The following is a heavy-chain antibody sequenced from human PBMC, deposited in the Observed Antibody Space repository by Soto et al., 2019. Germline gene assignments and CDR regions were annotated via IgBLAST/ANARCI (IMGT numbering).Heavy chain of an antibody. Sequence: SETLSLTCAVYGGSFSGYYWSWIRQPPGKGLEWIGEINHSGSTNYNPSLKSRVTISVDTSKNQFSLKLSSVTAADTALFYWARSWGIYLYTFPWFDPWGQEPLVTVSS. CDR1: GGSFSGYY. D-gene: IGHD3-16*02. J-gene: IGHJ5*02. CDR2: INHSGST. V-gene: IGHV4-34*01. CDR3: ARSWGIYLYTFPWFDP.